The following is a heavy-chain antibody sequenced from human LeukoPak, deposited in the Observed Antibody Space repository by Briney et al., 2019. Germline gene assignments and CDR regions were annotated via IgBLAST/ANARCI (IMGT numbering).Heavy chain of an antibody. CDR1: GFTFSSYW. Sequence: PGGSLRLSCAASGFTFSSYWMHWVRQAPGKGLVWVSRINSDGSNTTYADSVKGRFTISRDNAKNTLYLQTNSLRAEDTAVYSCTRAWRYGMDVWGQGTTVTVSS. D-gene: IGHD5-12*01. CDR3: TRAWRYGMDV. J-gene: IGHJ6*02. V-gene: IGHV3-74*01. CDR2: INSDGSNT.